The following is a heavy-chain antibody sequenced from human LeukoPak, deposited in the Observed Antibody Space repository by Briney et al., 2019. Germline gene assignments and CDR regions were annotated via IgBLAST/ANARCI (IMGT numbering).Heavy chain of an antibody. CDR3: ARHRQNSIENWFDP. D-gene: IGHD2/OR15-2a*01. Sequence: SETLSLTCAVSGASFSSSGYYWIWIRQPPGKGLEWIGSISYGGNTYYNPSLQSRVTISVDTSKNQFSLNLNSVTATDTAVYYCARHRQNSIENWFDPWGQGTLVTVSS. J-gene: IGHJ5*02. V-gene: IGHV4-39*01. CDR2: ISYGGNT. CDR1: GASFSSSGYY.